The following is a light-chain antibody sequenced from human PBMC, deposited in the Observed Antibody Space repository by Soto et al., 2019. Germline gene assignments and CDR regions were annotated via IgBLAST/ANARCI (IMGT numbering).Light chain of an antibody. CDR2: DDD. CDR1: SSNIGGNS. J-gene: IGLJ1*01. CDR3: GSWDSSLSAYV. V-gene: IGLV1-51*01. Sequence: QSVLSQPPSVPAAPGQRVTISCSGSSSNIGGNSVSWYQQLPGTAPKLLIYDDDQRPSGIPDRFSGSKSGTSATLGITGFQTGDEADYYCGSWDSSLSAYVFGTGTK.